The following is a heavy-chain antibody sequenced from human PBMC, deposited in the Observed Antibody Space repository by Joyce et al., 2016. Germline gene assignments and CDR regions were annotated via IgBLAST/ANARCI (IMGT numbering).Heavy chain of an antibody. D-gene: IGHD5-18*01. J-gene: IGHJ2*01. CDR1: GLSFDLHSF. V-gene: IGHV4-38-2*01. CDR3: ARRSYNVHTPLGSDWYFDL. CDR2: VYLRGIT. Sequence: QVQLQESGPGLVKPSETLSLTCGVSGLSFDLHSFWGWIRQPPGKGLEWIGNVYLRGITSYSPSHKSRVTISLDTSKNQFSLNLNSVTAADTAVYFCARRSYNVHTPLGSDWYFDLWGRGTLVTVSS.